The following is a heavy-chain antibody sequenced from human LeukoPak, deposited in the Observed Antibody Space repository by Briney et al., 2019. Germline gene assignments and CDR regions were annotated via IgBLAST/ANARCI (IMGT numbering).Heavy chain of an antibody. J-gene: IGHJ5*02. CDR3: ARDYYGSGNNWLDP. V-gene: IGHV1-2*02. D-gene: IGHD3-10*01. CDR1: GYTFTGYY. CDR2: INPNSGGT. Sequence: GASVKVSCKASGYTFTGYYLHWVRQAPGQGLEWMGWINPNSGGTDYAQKFQGRVTMTRDTSISTAYMELSRLTSDDTAVYYCARDYYGSGNNWLDPWGQGTLVTVSS.